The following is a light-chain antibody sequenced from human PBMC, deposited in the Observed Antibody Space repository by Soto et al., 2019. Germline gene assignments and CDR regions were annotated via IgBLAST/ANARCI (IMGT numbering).Light chain of an antibody. CDR3: QHYNNWPPWT. CDR2: GAS. V-gene: IGKV3-15*01. CDR1: QSVSTN. Sequence: EIIMTQSPATLSVSPGERATLSCRASQSVSTNLAWYQQKPGQAPRLLIYGASTRASGIPARFSGSGSGTEFTLPISSLQSEDFAVYYCQHYNNWPPWTFGQGTQVQIK. J-gene: IGKJ1*01.